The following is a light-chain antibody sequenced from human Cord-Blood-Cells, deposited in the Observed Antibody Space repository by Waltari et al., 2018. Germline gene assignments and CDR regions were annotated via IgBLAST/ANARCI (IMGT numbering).Light chain of an antibody. Sequence: DIVLTQYPDTLSLSPGESATLSCRASQSVSSYLAWYEQKHGPAPRLHIYDGSNKATGIPARFSGSGSGTDCTLTISSLEPEDFAVYYCEQRSNWPALTFGGGTKVEIK. CDR2: DGS. J-gene: IGKJ4*01. CDR1: QSVSSY. V-gene: IGKV3-11*01. CDR3: EQRSNWPALT.